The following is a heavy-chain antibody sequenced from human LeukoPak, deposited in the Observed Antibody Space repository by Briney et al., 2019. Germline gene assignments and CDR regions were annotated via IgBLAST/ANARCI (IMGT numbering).Heavy chain of an antibody. J-gene: IGHJ2*01. V-gene: IGHV4-59*01. Sequence: SETLSLTCTVSGGSISSYYWSWIRQPPGKGLEWIGYIYYSGSTNYSPSLKSRVTISVDTSKNQFSLKLSSVTAADTAVYYCARDRRDGYRRYWYFDLWGRGTLVTVSS. CDR1: GGSISSYY. D-gene: IGHD5-24*01. CDR2: IYYSGST. CDR3: ARDRRDGYRRYWYFDL.